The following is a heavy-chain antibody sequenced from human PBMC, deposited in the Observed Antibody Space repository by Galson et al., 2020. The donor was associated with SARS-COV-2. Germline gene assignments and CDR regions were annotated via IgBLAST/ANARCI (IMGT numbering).Heavy chain of an antibody. CDR3: ARDTAMADYYYMDV. CDR1: GFTFSSYA. CDR2: ISYDGSNK. J-gene: IGHJ6*03. Sequence: GESLKISCAASGFTFSSYAMHWVRQAPGKGLEWVAVISYDGSNKYYADSVKGRFTISRDNSKNTLYLQMNSLRAEDTAVYYCARDTAMADYYYMDVWGKGTTVTVSS. D-gene: IGHD5-18*01. V-gene: IGHV3-30*01.